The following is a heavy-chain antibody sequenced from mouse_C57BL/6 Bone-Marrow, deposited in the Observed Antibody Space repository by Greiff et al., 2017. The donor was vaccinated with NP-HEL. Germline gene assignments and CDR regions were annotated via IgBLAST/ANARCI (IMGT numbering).Heavy chain of an antibody. CDR1: DSEVFPIAY. Sequence: VQLQQSGSELRSPGSSVKLSCKDFDSEVFPIAYMSWVRQKPGHGFEWIGGILPRIGRTIYGEKFEDKATLDADTLSNIAYLELNSLTSEDSAIYYCARPEKNYYGSSFDYWGQGTTHTVSS. J-gene: IGHJ2*01. D-gene: IGHD1-1*01. V-gene: IGHV15-2*01. CDR3: ARPEKNYYGSSFDY. CDR2: ILPRIGRT.